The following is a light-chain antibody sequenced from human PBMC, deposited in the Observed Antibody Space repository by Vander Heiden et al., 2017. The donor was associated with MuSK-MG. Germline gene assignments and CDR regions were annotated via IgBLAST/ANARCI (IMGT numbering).Light chain of an antibody. V-gene: IGKV1-8*01. J-gene: IGKJ1*01. CDR1: QGISSY. CDR2: AAS. CDR3: QQYYSSPPT. Sequence: AIRMTQSPSSFSASTGDRVTLTCRASQGISSYLAWYQQKPGTAPKLLIYAASTLQSGGPSRFSGSGSGTDFTLTISCLQSEDFATYYCQQYYSSPPTFGQGTKVEIK.